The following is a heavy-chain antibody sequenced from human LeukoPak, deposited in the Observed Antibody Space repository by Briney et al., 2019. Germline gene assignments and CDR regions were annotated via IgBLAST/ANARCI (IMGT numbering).Heavy chain of an antibody. CDR2: IYYSGST. V-gene: IGHV4-59*06. Sequence: PGGSVRLSCAASGFTFSTYSMNWVRQAPGKGLEWIGYIYYSGSTYYNPSLKSRVTISVDTSKNQFSLKLSSVTAADTAVYYCARAAPEWSLLKFSVGFDPWGQGTLVTVSS. CDR1: GFTFSTYS. D-gene: IGHD3-22*01. CDR3: ARAAPEWSLLKFSVGFDP. J-gene: IGHJ5*02.